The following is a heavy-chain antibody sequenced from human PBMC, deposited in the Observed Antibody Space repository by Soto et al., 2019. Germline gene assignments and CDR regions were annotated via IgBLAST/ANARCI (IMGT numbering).Heavy chain of an antibody. CDR1: GGTFSSYA. CDR2: IIPIFGTA. J-gene: IGHJ5*02. Sequence: QVQLVQSGAEVKKPGSSVKVSCKASGGTFSSYAISWVRQAPGQGLEWMGGIIPIFGTANYAQKFQGRVTITADESTSTACRELSSLRSEDTAVYYCATGKTYFDFWSGYYWDWFDPWGQGTLVTVSS. V-gene: IGHV1-69*12. CDR3: ATGKTYFDFWSGYYWDWFDP. D-gene: IGHD3-3*01.